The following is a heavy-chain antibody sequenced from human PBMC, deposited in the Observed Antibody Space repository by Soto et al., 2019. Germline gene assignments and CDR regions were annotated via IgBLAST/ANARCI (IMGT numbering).Heavy chain of an antibody. V-gene: IGHV2-5*02. CDR2: IYWDDDK. D-gene: IGHD4-17*01. CDR1: GFSLSARGEG. Sequence: SGPTLVNPTETLTLTCTFSGFSLSARGEGVGWIRQPPGKALEWLAIIYWDDDKRYSPSLRTTFTITKDTSKNQVVLTMTNMDPVDTATYFCARIRDPYYGGSSFDIWGQGTMVTVSS. J-gene: IGHJ3*02. CDR3: ARIRDPYYGGSSFDI.